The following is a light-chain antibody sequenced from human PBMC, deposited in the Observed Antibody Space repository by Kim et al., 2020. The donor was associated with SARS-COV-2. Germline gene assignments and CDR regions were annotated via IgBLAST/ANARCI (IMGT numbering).Light chain of an antibody. CDR3: CSYAGSYTWV. CDR1: SSDVGGYNY. CDR2: DVS. Sequence: GQSVLISCTGTSSDVGGYNYVSWYQQHPGNAPKLMIYDVSKRPSGVPDRFSGSKSGNTASLTISGLQAEDEADYYCCSYAGSYTWVFGGGTQLAVL. J-gene: IGLJ3*02. V-gene: IGLV2-11*01.